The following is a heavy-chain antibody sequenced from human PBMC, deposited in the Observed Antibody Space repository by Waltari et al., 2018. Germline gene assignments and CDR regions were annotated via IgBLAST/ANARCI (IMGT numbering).Heavy chain of an antibody. CDR2: TYYRSRWYN. CDR1: GDGVSSNTAP. D-gene: IGHD3-16*01. CDR3: ARDPPDGYTYFDY. V-gene: IGHV6-1*01. Sequence: QVQLQPSGPGLVKPSQTLSLTCAIPGDGVSSNTAPWNWLRQSPSRGLELLGRTYYRSRWYNNYAVSVKSRITINQDTSKNQYSLQLSSVTPEDTAVYYCARDPPDGYTYFDYWGQGTLVTVSS. J-gene: IGHJ4*02.